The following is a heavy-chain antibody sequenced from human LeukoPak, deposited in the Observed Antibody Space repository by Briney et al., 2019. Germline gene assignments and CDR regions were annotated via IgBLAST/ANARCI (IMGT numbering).Heavy chain of an antibody. CDR3: ARRPRYDAFDI. CDR1: GGSFSGYY. Sequence: SETLSLTCAVYGGSFSGYYWSWIRQPPGKGLEWIGEINHSGSTNYNPSLKSRVTISVDTSKNQFSLKLSSVTAADTAVYYCARRPRYDAFDIWGQGTLVTVSS. CDR2: INHSGST. D-gene: IGHD1-1*01. J-gene: IGHJ3*02. V-gene: IGHV4-34*01.